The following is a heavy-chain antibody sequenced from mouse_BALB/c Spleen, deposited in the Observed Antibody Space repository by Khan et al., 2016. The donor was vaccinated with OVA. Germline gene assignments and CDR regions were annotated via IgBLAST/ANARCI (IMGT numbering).Heavy chain of an antibody. V-gene: IGHV1S132*01. J-gene: IGHJ3*01. CDR1: GYTFTRYW. D-gene: IGHD2-1*01. CDR2: IFPGTGTT. Sequence: QVQLQQSGAELVKPGASVKLSCKTSGYTFTRYWIQWVKQRPGQGLGWIGQIFPGTGTTYYNENFKGKATLTVDTSSSTAYMQLSGLTSEDSAVYFCARGYFGNYEFVYWGQGTLVTVSP. CDR3: ARGYFGNYEFVY.